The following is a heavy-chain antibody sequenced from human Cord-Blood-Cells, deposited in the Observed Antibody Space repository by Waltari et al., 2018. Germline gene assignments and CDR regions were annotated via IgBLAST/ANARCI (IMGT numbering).Heavy chain of an antibody. CDR3: ARFPSTGDRAFDL. CDR2: FYYSGST. D-gene: IGHD7-27*01. Sequence: QVQLQESGPGLVKPSETLSLICTVSGGSISSHYWSWIRQPPGKGLEWIGYFYYSGSTNYNPSRKSRVTISVDTSKNQFSLKLSSVTAADTAVYYCARFPSTGDRAFDLWGRGTLVTVSS. V-gene: IGHV4-59*11. CDR1: GGSISSHY. J-gene: IGHJ2*01.